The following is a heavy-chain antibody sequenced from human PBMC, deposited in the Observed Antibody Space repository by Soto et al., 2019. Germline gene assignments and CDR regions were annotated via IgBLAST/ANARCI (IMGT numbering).Heavy chain of an antibody. CDR2: TYYRSKWYN. J-gene: IGHJ6*03. D-gene: IGHD5-12*01. CDR1: GDSVSNNSAA. V-gene: IGHV6-1*01. Sequence: SQTLSLTCAISGDSVSNNSAAWNWIRQSPSRGLEWLGRTYYRSKWYNDYAVSVKSRITINPDTSKNQFSLQLNSVTPEDTAVYYCARVGYSGYDYFAYYYYMDVWGKGTTVTVSS. CDR3: ARVGYSGYDYFAYYYYMDV.